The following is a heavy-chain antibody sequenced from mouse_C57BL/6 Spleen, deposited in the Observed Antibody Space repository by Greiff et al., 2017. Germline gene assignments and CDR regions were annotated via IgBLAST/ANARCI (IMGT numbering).Heavy chain of an antibody. Sequence: VKLMESGAELVKPGASVKMSCKASGYTFTTYPIEWMKQNHGKSLEWIGNFHPYNDDTKYNEKFKGKATLTVEKSSSTVYLELSRLTSDDSAVYYCARSTGTRGYFDYWGQGTTLTVSS. CDR2: FHPYNDDT. CDR3: ARSTGTRGYFDY. V-gene: IGHV1-47*01. D-gene: IGHD4-1*02. J-gene: IGHJ2*01. CDR1: GYTFTTYP.